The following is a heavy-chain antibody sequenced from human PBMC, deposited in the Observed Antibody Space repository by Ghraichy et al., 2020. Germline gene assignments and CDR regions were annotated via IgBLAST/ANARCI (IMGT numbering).Heavy chain of an antibody. CDR2: IKQDGSAK. CDR1: GFTFSTYW. Sequence: GGSLRLSCAASGFTFSTYWMTWVRQAPGKGLEWVANIKQDGSAKYYVDSEKGRITIATDNDKNSLDLQMTSLRAEDTAVYFCARDTGTRTSEYIDFWGQGTLVTVTS. D-gene: IGHD2-2*01. V-gene: IGHV3-7*01. CDR3: ARDTGTRTSEYIDF. J-gene: IGHJ4*02.